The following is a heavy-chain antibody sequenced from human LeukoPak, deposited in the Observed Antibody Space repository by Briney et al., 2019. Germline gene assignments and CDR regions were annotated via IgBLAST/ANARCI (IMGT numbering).Heavy chain of an antibody. J-gene: IGHJ5*02. CDR3: ARVLAYYGSGSNNSLTGSWFDP. CDR1: GGSISSYY. CDR2: IYYSGST. D-gene: IGHD3-10*01. Sequence: SETLSLTCTASGGSISSYYWSWIRQPPGKGLEWIGYIYYSGSTNYNPSLKSRVTISVDTSKNQFSLKLSSVTAADTAVYYCARVLAYYGSGSNNSLTGSWFDPWGQGTLVTVSS. V-gene: IGHV4-59*01.